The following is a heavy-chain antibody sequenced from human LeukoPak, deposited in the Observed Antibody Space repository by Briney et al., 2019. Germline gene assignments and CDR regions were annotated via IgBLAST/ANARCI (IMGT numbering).Heavy chain of an antibody. CDR3: ARRTPSSSGWLYYGMDV. CDR2: ISYDGSNK. J-gene: IGHJ6*02. Sequence: GGSLRLSCAASGFTFSSYAMHWVRQAPGKGLEWVAVISYDGSNKYYADSVKGRFTISRDNSKNTLYLQMNSLRAEDTAVYYCARRTPSSSGWLYYGMDVWGQGTTVTVSS. D-gene: IGHD6-19*01. CDR1: GFTFSSYA. V-gene: IGHV3-30-3*01.